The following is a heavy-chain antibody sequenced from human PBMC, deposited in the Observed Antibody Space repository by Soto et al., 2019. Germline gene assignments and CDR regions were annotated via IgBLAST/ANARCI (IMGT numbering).Heavy chain of an antibody. D-gene: IGHD4-17*01. CDR1: GGSIRRSDYY. CDR3: ARGAARIRSVGYFDS. Sequence: QVQLQESGPGLVKPSQTLSLTCTVSGGSIRRSDYYWSWVRQFPGRGLEWIGYIYHSGSTFYNPSLMSRGVISVDTSRNQLSLSLTSVTAADTAVYYCARGAARIRSVGYFDSWGQGIRVTVTS. CDR2: IYHSGST. V-gene: IGHV4-31*03. J-gene: IGHJ4*02.